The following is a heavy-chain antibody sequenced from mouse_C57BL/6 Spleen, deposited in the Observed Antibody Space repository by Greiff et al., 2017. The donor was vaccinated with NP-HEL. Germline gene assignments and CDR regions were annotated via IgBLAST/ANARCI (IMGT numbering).Heavy chain of an antibody. CDR3: ARSTMITIYYAMDY. Sequence: VQLVESGPGLVQPSQSLSITCTVSGFSLTSYGVHWVRQSPGKGLEWLGVIWSGGSTDYNAAFISRLSISKDNSKSQVFFKMNSLQADDTAIYYCARSTMITIYYAMDYWGQGTSVTVSS. CDR1: GFSLTSYG. J-gene: IGHJ4*01. V-gene: IGHV2-2*01. CDR2: IWSGGST. D-gene: IGHD2-4*01.